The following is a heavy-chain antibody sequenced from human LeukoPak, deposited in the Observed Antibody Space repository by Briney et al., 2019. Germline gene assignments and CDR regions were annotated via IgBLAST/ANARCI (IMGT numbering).Heavy chain of an antibody. Sequence: GGSLRLSCVGSGFTFRSHAMSWVRQAPEKGLEFVSGIYENGGTTYYADSVKSRFSISRDNSKNTLYLQMDSLRGEDTAVYYCAKDFRIGYSAHFDYWGQGALVTVSS. CDR3: AKDFRIGYSAHFDY. CDR1: GFTFRSHA. CDR2: IYENGGTT. J-gene: IGHJ4*02. D-gene: IGHD2-21*01. V-gene: IGHV3-23*01.